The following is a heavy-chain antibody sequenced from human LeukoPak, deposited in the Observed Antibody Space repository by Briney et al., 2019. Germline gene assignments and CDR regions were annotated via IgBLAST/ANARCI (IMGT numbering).Heavy chain of an antibody. CDR3: AKEMSAAIDS. J-gene: IGHJ4*02. V-gene: IGHV3-21*06. CDR1: GFTFSSYA. D-gene: IGHD6-13*01. CDR2: TSGDSNYK. Sequence: KPGGSLRLSCAASGFTFSSYAMHWVRQAPGKGLEWVSSTSGDSNYKYYADSVRGRFTISRDNAKNSLYLQMNSLGAEDTAVYYCAKEMSAAIDSWGQGTLVTVSS.